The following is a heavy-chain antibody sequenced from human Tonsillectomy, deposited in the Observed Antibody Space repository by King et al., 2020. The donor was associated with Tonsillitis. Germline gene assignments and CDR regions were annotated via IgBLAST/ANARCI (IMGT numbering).Heavy chain of an antibody. J-gene: IGHJ6*02. Sequence: VQLVESGAEVKKPGASVKVSCKASGYTFTTYYMHWVRQAPGQGLEWVGVINPSGVITSYAQKFQGRVTMTRDTSTSTVYMELSSLRSEDTAVYYCASSIAGIPAAESGPYYYGMDVWGQGTTVTVSS. CDR2: INPSGVIT. CDR3: ASSIAGIPAAESGPYYYGMDV. CDR1: GYTFTTYY. D-gene: IGHD2-2*01. V-gene: IGHV1-46*01.